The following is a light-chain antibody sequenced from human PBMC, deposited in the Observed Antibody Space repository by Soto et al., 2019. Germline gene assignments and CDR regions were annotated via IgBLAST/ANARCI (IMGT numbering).Light chain of an antibody. J-gene: IGKJ5*01. V-gene: IGKV3-11*01. Sequence: EIVLTQSPATLSSSPGERATLSCRASQIVGSRLAWYQHRPGQAPRLLIYGASNRATGIPARFSGSGSGTDFTLTISSLEPEDFAVYYCQQRSNWPPLTFGQGTRLEIK. CDR3: QQRSNWPPLT. CDR2: GAS. CDR1: QIVGSR.